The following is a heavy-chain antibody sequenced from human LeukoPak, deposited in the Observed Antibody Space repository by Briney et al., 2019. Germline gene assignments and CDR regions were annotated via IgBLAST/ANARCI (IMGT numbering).Heavy chain of an antibody. Sequence: PXXSLRLSCAASGFSFSNHWMHWVRQAPGKGLEWVANIKQDGSEKYYVDSVKGRFSISRDNTRNSLYLQMNSLRPEDTAVYYCARGLDVWGHGTTVTVSS. CDR2: IKQDGSEK. V-gene: IGHV3-7*03. J-gene: IGHJ6*02. CDR3: ARGLDV. CDR1: GFSFSNHW.